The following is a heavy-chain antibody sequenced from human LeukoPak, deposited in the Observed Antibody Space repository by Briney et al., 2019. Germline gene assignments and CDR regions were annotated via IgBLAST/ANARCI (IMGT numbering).Heavy chain of an antibody. D-gene: IGHD3-10*01. Sequence: GGSLRLSCAASGFTFSRYSMNWVRQAPGKGLEWVSSMSSSSGLIYYGDSVKGRFTISRDNAKNSVYLQMNSLRAEDTAMYYCARDGWFGDYNWFDPWGQGTLVTVSS. J-gene: IGHJ5*02. V-gene: IGHV3-21*01. CDR1: GFTFSRYS. CDR2: MSSSSGLI. CDR3: ARDGWFGDYNWFDP.